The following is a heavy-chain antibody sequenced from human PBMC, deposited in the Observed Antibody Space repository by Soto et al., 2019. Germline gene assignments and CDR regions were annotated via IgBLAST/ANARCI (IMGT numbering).Heavy chain of an antibody. CDR3: ARTAHHNWNYDAFDI. D-gene: IGHD1-7*01. CDR1: GFTFSSYA. J-gene: IGHJ3*02. CDR2: ISYDGSNK. V-gene: IGHV3-30-3*01. Sequence: GGSLRLSCAASGFTFSSYAMHWVRQAPGKGLEWVAVISYDGSNKYYADSVKGRFTISRDNSKNTLYLQMNSLRADDTAVYYCARTAHHNWNYDAFDIWGQGTMVTVSS.